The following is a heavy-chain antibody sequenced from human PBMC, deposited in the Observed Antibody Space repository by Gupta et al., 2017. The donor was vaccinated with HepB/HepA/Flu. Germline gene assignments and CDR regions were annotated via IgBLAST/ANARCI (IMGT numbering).Heavy chain of an antibody. J-gene: IGHJ4*02. D-gene: IGHD6-19*01. Sequence: QVQLVQSGAEVKKPGASVKVSCKASGYTFTNYYIHWVRQAPGQGLEWMGIINPSDGSTSYTQKFQGRVTMTRDTSTSTVYMELSSLTSEDTAVYYCARAGRSSGWYWTSYWGQGTLVTVSS. CDR1: GYTFTNYY. CDR3: ARAGRSSGWYWTSY. CDR2: INPSDGST. V-gene: IGHV1-46*01.